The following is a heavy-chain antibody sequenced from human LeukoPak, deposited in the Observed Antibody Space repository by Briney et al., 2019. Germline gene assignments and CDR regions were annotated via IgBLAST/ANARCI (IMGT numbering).Heavy chain of an antibody. V-gene: IGHV3-15*01. Sequence: GGSLRLSCAASGFTFSNAWMSWVRQAPGKGLEWVGRIKSKTDGGTTDYAAPVKGRFTISRDDSKNTLYLQMNSLKTEDTAVYSCPTGFVVVPAVYFFDSWAKEPLVPFSS. CDR3: PTGFVVVPAVYFFDS. CDR2: IKSKTDGGTT. CDR1: GFTFSNAW. D-gene: IGHD2-2*01. J-gene: IGHJ5*01.